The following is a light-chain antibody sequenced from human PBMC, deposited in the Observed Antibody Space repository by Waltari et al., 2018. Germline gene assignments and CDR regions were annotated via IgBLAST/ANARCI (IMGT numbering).Light chain of an antibody. Sequence: IVMTQYPATLSVSPGERATLSWRASQSVTGNLAWYQQRPGQAPRVLIYDASTRATGISLRFSGSGSGTEFSLTITSLQPEDVGVYYCQHYLTESRVGGGTKVEI. CDR3: QHYLTESR. CDR1: QSVTGN. J-gene: IGKJ4*01. CDR2: DAS. V-gene: IGKV3-15*01.